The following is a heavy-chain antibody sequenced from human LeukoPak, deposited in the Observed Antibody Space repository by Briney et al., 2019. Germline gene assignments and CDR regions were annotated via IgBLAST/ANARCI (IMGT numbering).Heavy chain of an antibody. CDR3: ARDTSYYYDSSGYIL. Sequence: GGSLRLSCAASGFTFSSYAMHWVRQAPGKGLEWVAVKSYDGSNKYYADSVKGRFTISRDNSKNTLYLQMNSLRAEDTAVYYCARDTSYYYDSSGYILWGQGTMVTVSS. J-gene: IGHJ3*01. CDR2: KSYDGSNK. CDR1: GFTFSSYA. D-gene: IGHD3-22*01. V-gene: IGHV3-30*04.